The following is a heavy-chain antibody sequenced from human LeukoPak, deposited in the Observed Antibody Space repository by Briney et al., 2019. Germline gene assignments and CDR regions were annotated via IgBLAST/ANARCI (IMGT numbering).Heavy chain of an antibody. CDR2: IYYSGST. Sequence: SETLSLTCTVSGGSIRSYYWSWIRQPPGKGLEWIGYIYYSGSTNYNPSLKSRVTISVDTSKNQFSLKLSSVTAADTAVYYCARYQNSFDYWGQGTLVTVSS. CDR3: ARYQNSFDY. V-gene: IGHV4-59*01. J-gene: IGHJ4*02. CDR1: GGSIRSYY.